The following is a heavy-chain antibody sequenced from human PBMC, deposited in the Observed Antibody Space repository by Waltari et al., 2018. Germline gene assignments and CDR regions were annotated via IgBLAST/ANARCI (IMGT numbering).Heavy chain of an antibody. CDR3: ARLMLSHPENGMDV. Sequence: EVQLVESGGGFFQPGGSLRLSCEASGFAFSNYWIHWVRQAPGRGLEWVSRISGEGTSISNADSVGGRFSISRDNYKNTVYLQIHSLRAEDTAVFYCARLMLSHPENGMDVWGQGTSVTVS. CDR1: GFAFSNYW. V-gene: IGHV3-74*01. D-gene: IGHD3-10*02. CDR2: ISGEGTSI. J-gene: IGHJ6*02.